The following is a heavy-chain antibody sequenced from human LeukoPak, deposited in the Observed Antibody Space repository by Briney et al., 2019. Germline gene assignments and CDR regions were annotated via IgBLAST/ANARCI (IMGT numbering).Heavy chain of an antibody. CDR2: ISYDARIE. Sequence: GGSLRLSCAASGFTFNNYAMHWVRQAPGKGLEWVAAISYDARIEHYSDSVKGRFTISRDNSKNTLYLLMNSLRTEDTAAYYCTRFRNVRRGSDGYFFDYWGQGTPVTVSS. CDR3: TRFRNVRRGSDGYFFDY. CDR1: GFTFNNYA. V-gene: IGHV3-30*04. D-gene: IGHD5-12*01. J-gene: IGHJ4*02.